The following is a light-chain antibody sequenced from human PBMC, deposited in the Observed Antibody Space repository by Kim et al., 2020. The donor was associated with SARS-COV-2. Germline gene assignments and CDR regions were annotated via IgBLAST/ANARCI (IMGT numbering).Light chain of an antibody. V-gene: IGKV2-30*01. CDR1: QSLEYTDRNTY. J-gene: IGKJ2*01. CDR3: MQGTHPYT. CDR2: KVS. Sequence: GQAATTSCKSSQSLEYTDRNTYLNWSHQRPGHSPRRLIYKVSNRDSGVPDRFSGSGSGTDFTLKISRVEAEDVGVYYCMQGTHPYTFGQGTKLEI.